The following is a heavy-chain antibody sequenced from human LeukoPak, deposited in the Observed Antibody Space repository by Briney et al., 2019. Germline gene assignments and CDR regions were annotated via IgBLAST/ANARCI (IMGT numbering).Heavy chain of an antibody. J-gene: IGHJ4*02. CDR2: SSSSSSYI. CDR1: GFTFSSYS. V-gene: IGHV3-21*01. CDR3: AREEDDFWSGYYKYFDY. Sequence: GGSLRLSCAASGFTFSSYSMNWVRQAPGKGLEWVSSSSSSSSYIYYADSVKGRFTISRDNAKNSLYLQMNSLRAEDTAVYYCAREEDDFWSGYYKYFDYWGQGTLVTVSS. D-gene: IGHD3-3*01.